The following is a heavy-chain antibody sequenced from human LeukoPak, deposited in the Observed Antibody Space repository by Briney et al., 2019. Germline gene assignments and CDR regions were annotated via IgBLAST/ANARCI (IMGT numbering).Heavy chain of an antibody. D-gene: IGHD6-19*01. CDR2: INPNSGGT. Sequence: ASLKVSCKASVYTFTDYFLHWVRQAPGQGLEWMGWINPNSGGTIYAQKFQARVTMTTDTSISTAYMELSRLTSDDTAVYYCAKGVPLGGAVAGRFGSWGQGALVTVSS. CDR1: VYTFTDYF. V-gene: IGHV1-2*02. J-gene: IGHJ4*02. CDR3: AKGVPLGGAVAGRFGS.